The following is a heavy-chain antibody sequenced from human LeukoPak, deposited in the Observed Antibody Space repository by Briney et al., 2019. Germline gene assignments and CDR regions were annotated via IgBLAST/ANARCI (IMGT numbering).Heavy chain of an antibody. J-gene: IGHJ4*02. D-gene: IGHD6-19*01. V-gene: IGHV4-39*01. CDR3: ARHQPYSSGWYPDY. Sequence: SETLSLTCTVSGGSLSSSSYYWGWIRQPPGKGLEWIGSIYSSGTTYYNPSLKSRVTISVDTSKNQFSLKLSSVTAADTAVYYCARHQPYSSGWYPDYWGQGTLVTVSS. CDR1: GGSLSSSSYY. CDR2: IYSSGTT.